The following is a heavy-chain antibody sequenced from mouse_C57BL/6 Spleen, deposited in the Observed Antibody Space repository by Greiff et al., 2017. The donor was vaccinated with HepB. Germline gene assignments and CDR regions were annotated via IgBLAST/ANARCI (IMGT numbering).Heavy chain of an antibody. Sequence: EVQLQQSGPELVKPGASVKISCKASGYTFTDYYMNWVKQSHGKSLEWIGDINHNNGGTSYNQKFKGKATLTVDKPSIPADMELRSLTSEDSACYYCARDYYGSGVDYGGQGTTRTVSS. V-gene: IGHV1-26*01. CDR2: INHNNGGT. CDR3: ARDYYGSGVDY. CDR1: GYTFTDYY. D-gene: IGHD1-1*01. J-gene: IGHJ2*01.